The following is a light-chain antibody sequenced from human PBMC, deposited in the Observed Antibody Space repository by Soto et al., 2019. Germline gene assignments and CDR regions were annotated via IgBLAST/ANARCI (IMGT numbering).Light chain of an antibody. CDR3: QQSYSFPDT. J-gene: IGKJ2*01. Sequence: DIQMTQSPPSLSASVGDRVTITCRASQSISGYLNWYQQKPGKAPKVLIYAASSLQTGVPSRFSGSGSGTDFTLTISSLHPEDFATYFCQQSYSFPDTFGWGTKLEIK. CDR2: AAS. V-gene: IGKV1-39*01. CDR1: QSISGY.